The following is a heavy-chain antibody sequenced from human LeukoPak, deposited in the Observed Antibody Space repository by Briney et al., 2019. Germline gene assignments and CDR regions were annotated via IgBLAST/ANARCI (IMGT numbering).Heavy chain of an antibody. CDR3: AEDRMTEPRDQSLWFGGFHALDY. CDR2: ISYDGSNK. J-gene: IGHJ4*02. CDR1: GFTFSSYG. V-gene: IGHV3-30*18. D-gene: IGHD3-10*01. Sequence: GGSLRLSCAASGFTFSSYGMHWVRQAPGKGLEWVAVISYDGSNKYYADSVKGRFTISRDNSKNTLYLQMNSLRAEDTAVYYCAEDRMTEPRDQSLWFGGFHALDYWGQGTLVTVSS.